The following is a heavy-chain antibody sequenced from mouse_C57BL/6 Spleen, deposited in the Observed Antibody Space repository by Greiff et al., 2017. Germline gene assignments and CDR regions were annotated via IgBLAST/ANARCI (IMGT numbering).Heavy chain of an antibody. Sequence: EVQLQQSGPELVKPGASVKISCKASGYTFTDYYMNWVKQSHGKSLEWIGDINPNNGGTSYNQKFKGKATLTVDKSSSTAYMELRSLTSEDSAVYYCARWGDAWGQGTSVTVSS. CDR2: INPNNGGT. CDR3: ARWGDA. J-gene: IGHJ4*01. CDR1: GYTFTDYY. V-gene: IGHV1-26*01.